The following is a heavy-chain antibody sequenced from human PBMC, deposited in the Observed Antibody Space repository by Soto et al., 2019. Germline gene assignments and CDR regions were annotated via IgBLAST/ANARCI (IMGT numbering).Heavy chain of an antibody. J-gene: IGHJ3*02. CDR2: ISSSSSYI. CDR3: ARELRHYDSSGYYRNDAFDI. D-gene: IGHD3-22*01. Sequence: ESGGGLVKPGGSLRLSCAASGFTFSSYSMNWVRQAPGKGLEWVSSISSSSSYIYYADSVKGRFTISRDNAKNSLYLQMNSLRAEDTAVYYCARELRHYDSSGYYRNDAFDIWGQGTMVTVSS. CDR1: GFTFSSYS. V-gene: IGHV3-21*01.